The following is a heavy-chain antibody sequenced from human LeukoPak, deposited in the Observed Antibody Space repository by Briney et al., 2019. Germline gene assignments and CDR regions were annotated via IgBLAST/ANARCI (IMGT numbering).Heavy chain of an antibody. J-gene: IGHJ4*02. D-gene: IGHD3-9*01. Sequence: GGSLRLSCEASGFTFSTYPMHWVCQAPDKGLEWVAMISHHGSNEYYADSVKGRFTISRDNSKNTLYLQMNNPRVEDTATYYCARVHDTTGYYHYFDSWGQGTLVTVSS. CDR2: ISHHGSNE. CDR3: ARVHDTTGYYHYFDS. CDR1: GFTFSTYP. V-gene: IGHV3-30*14.